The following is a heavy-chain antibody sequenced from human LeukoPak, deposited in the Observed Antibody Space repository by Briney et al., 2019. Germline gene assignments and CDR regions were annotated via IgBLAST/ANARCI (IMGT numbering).Heavy chain of an antibody. CDR2: IYSGGST. CDR3: ARDSGDGAFDI. CDR1: GFTVSSNY. Sequence: GVTVRLSCAASGFTVSSNYMRWVRQAPGKGLEWVSVIYSGGSTYYADSVKGRFTISRDNSKNTLYLQMNRLRAEDTAVYYCARDSGDGAFDIWGQGTMVTVSS. J-gene: IGHJ3*02. D-gene: IGHD3-10*01. V-gene: IGHV3-53*01.